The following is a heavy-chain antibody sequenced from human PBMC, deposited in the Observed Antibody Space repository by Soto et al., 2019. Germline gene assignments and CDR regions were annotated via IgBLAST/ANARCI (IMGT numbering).Heavy chain of an antibody. J-gene: IGHJ4*02. D-gene: IGHD4-17*01. CDR3: ARDGHDYGDYALDY. Sequence: GGSLRLSCAASGFTFSSYGMHWVRQAPGKGLEWVAVIWYDGSNKYYADSVKGRFTISRDNSKNTLYLQMNSLRAEDTAVYYCARDGHDYGDYALDYWGQGTLVTVSS. V-gene: IGHV3-33*01. CDR1: GFTFSSYG. CDR2: IWYDGSNK.